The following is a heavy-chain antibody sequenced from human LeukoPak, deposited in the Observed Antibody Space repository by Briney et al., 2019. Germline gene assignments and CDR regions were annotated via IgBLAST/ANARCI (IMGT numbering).Heavy chain of an antibody. CDR3: AKDRHAPGRYCSSTTCFPFDP. V-gene: IGHV3-23*01. Sequence: GGSLRLSCAASGFTFSSYGMSWVRQAPGKGLEWVSAISGSGGSTYYADSVKGRFTISRDNSKNTLYLQMNSLRAEDTAVYYCAKDRHAPGRYCSSTTCFPFDPWGQGTLVTVSS. CDR1: GFTFSSYG. J-gene: IGHJ5*02. D-gene: IGHD2-2*01. CDR2: ISGSGGST.